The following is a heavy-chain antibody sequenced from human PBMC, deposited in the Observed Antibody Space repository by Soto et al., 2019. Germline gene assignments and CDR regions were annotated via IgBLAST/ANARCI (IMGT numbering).Heavy chain of an antibody. V-gene: IGHV1-3*01. D-gene: IGHD1-26*01. Sequence: APVEGSWKASGITVPNYAIHWVRQAPGQRLEWMGWINGGNGNTKYSQKFQGRVTITRDTSASTAYMELSSLRSEDTAVYYCARDLGVGAASDYWGQGTLVTVSS. CDR1: GITVPNYA. CDR3: ARDLGVGAASDY. J-gene: IGHJ4*02. CDR2: INGGNGNT.